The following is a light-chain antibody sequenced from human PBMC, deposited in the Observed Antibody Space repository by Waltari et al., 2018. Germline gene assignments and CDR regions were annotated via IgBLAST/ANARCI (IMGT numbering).Light chain of an antibody. J-gene: IGKJ2*01. CDR2: WAS. V-gene: IGKV4-1*01. CDR3: HQYYTTPRT. CDR1: QSLFYSPKNKNY. Sequence: DIEMTQSPDSLGVSLGERATITCKSSQSLFYSPKNKNYVAWYQQKRGQPPRLLISWASTRESGVPDRFSGSGSGTYFTLTISSLQAEDVAVYYCHQYYTTPRTFGQGTKLEIK.